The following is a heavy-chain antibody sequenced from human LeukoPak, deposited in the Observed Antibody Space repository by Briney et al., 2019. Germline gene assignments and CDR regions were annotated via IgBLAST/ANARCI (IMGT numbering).Heavy chain of an antibody. CDR1: GYSFTSYW. Sequence: GESLKIPCKGSGYSFTSYWIGWVRQMPGKGLEWMGIIYPGDSDTRYSPSFQGQVTISADKSISTAYLQWSSLKASDTAMYYCARQRDYYDSSGPFDAFDIWGQGTMVTVSS. J-gene: IGHJ3*02. CDR2: IYPGDSDT. V-gene: IGHV5-51*01. CDR3: ARQRDYYDSSGPFDAFDI. D-gene: IGHD3-22*01.